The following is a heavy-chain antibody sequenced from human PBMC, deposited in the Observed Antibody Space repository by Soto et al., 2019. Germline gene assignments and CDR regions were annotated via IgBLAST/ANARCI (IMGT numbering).Heavy chain of an antibody. CDR3: ARSGAGSGWL. CDR2: ISSTGST. J-gene: IGHJ4*02. D-gene: IGHD6-19*01. CDR1: GGSVSSGHYY. Sequence: QVQLQESGPGLVRPSETLSLTCTVSGGSVSSGHYYWSWSRQAPGKGLEWIGYISSTGSTNYNPSLTRRVTISVDTSKNQFSLKMNSVTAADTAVYYCARSGAGSGWLGGQGTLVTFSS. V-gene: IGHV4-61*01.